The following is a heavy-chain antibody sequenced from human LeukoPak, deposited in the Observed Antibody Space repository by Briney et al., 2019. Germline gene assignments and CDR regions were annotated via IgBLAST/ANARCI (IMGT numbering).Heavy chain of an antibody. J-gene: IGHJ6*02. D-gene: IGHD3-3*01. V-gene: IGHV1-69*04. CDR3: ASDGVTIFGVVSYGMDV. Sequence: SVKVSCKASGGTFSSYAISWVRQAPGQGLEWMGRIIPILGIANYAQKFQGRVTITADKSTSTAYMELSSLRSEDTAVYYCASDGVTIFGVVSYGMDVWGQGTTVTVSS. CDR1: GGTFSSYA. CDR2: IIPILGIA.